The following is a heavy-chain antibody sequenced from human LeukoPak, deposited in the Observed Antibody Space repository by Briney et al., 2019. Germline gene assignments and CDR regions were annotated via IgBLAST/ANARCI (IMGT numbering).Heavy chain of an antibody. V-gene: IGHV7-4-1*02. D-gene: IGHD2-2*01. CDR3: ARESDLYCSSTSCRFDP. J-gene: IGHJ5*02. CDR1: GYTFTGHA. Sequence: ASVKVSCKASGYTFTGHAMNWVRQAPGQGPEWMGYINTKTGNPTYAQGFTGRFVFSLDTSVSTAYLQISSLKPEDTGVYYCARESDLYCSSTSCRFDPWGQGTLVTVSS. CDR2: INTKTGNP.